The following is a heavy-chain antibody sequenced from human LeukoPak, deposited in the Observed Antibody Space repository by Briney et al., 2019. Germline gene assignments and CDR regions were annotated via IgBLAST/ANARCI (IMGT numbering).Heavy chain of an antibody. D-gene: IGHD3-16*02. V-gene: IGHV3-53*04. CDR1: GFTVSSNY. Sequence: HSGGSLRLSCAASGFTVSSNYMSWVRQAPGKGLEWVSVIYSGGSTYYADSVKGRFTISRHNSKNTLYLQMNSLRAEDTAVYYCARGVSAWLSYYFDYWGQGTLVTVSS. CDR2: IYSGGST. J-gene: IGHJ4*02. CDR3: ARGVSAWLSYYFDY.